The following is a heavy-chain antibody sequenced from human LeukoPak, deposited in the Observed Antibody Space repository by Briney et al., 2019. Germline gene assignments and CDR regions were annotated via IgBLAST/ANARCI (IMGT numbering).Heavy chain of an antibody. V-gene: IGHV4-59*08. CDR3: ARSYGDYITGAYAFDV. CDR1: GGSISNYY. Sequence: SLTLSITCTVTGGSISNYYWSWIRQPPEKGLEWIGYIYYSGSTNYNPSLKSRLTISVDTSKNQFSLKLSSVTAADTAVYYCARSYGDYITGAYAFDVWGQGTMV. D-gene: IGHD4-17*01. CDR2: IYYSGST. J-gene: IGHJ3*01.